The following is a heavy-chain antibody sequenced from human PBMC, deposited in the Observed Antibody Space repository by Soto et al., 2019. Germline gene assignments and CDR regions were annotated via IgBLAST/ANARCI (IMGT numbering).Heavy chain of an antibody. CDR3: ARDRYSSGLYDLDY. CDR1: GFTFSSYG. Sequence: QVQLVESGGGVVQPGRSLRLSCAASGFTFSSYGRHWVLQAPGKGLEWVAVIWYDGSNKYYADSVKGRFTISRDNSKNTLYLQMNSLIAEDTAVYYCARDRYSSGLYDLDYWGQGTLVTVSS. J-gene: IGHJ4*02. CDR2: IWYDGSNK. V-gene: IGHV3-33*01. D-gene: IGHD6-19*01.